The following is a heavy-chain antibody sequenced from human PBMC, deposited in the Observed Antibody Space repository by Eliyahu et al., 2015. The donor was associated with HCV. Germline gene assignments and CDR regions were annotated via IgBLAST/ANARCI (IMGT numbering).Heavy chain of an antibody. D-gene: IGHD3-16*01. CDR3: ARRLALRPETWFEP. CDR2: IYYNGDT. J-gene: IGHJ5*02. V-gene: IGHV4-39*01. Sequence: QLQLQESGPGLVKPSETLSLSCAVSGGSLSSSXYYWDWIRQSPGXGLEWVGGIYYNGDTYHNPSLESRLTISADTSKNQFSLKLTAVTAADAAVYSCARRLALRPETWFEPWGQGILVAVSS. CDR1: GGSLSSSXYY.